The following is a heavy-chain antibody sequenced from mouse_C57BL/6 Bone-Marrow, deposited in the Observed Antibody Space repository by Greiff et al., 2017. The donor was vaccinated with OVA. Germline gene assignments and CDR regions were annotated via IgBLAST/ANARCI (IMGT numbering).Heavy chain of an antibody. CDR3: ARYYGSPFDV. D-gene: IGHD1-1*01. CDR1: GYTFTSYW. CDR2: IDPSDSET. Sequence: QVQLKQPGAELVRPGSSVKLSCKASGYTFTSYWMHWVKQRPIQGLEWIGNIDPSDSETHYNQKFKDKATLTVDKSSSTAYMQLSSLTSEDSAVYYCARYYGSPFDVWGTGTTVTVSS. V-gene: IGHV1-52*01. J-gene: IGHJ1*03.